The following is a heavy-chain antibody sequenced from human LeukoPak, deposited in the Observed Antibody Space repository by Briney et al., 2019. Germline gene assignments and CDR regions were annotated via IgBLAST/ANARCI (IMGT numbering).Heavy chain of an antibody. CDR2: IWYDGSNK. Sequence: GRSLRLSCAASGFTFSSYGMHWVRQAPGKGLKWVAVIWYDGSNKYYADSVKGRFTISRDNSKNTLYLQMNSLRAEDTAVYYCARDPRSSITIFGVVPPTSWFDPWGQGTLVTVSS. J-gene: IGHJ5*02. CDR3: ARDPRSSITIFGVVPPTSWFDP. V-gene: IGHV3-33*01. D-gene: IGHD3-3*01. CDR1: GFTFSSYG.